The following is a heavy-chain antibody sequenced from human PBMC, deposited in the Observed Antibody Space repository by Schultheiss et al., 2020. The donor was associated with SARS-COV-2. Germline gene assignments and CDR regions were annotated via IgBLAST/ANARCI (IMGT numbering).Heavy chain of an antibody. CDR1: GGSISSGGYY. D-gene: IGHD3-9*01. CDR2: IYTSGST. V-gene: IGHV4-61*02. Sequence: SETLSLTCTVSGGSISSGGYYWSWIRQHPGKGLEWIGRIYTSGSTNYNPSLKSRVTISVDTSKNQFSLKLSSVTAADTAVYYCAKGGWLEYWGQGTLVTVSS. CDR3: AKGGWLEY. J-gene: IGHJ4*02.